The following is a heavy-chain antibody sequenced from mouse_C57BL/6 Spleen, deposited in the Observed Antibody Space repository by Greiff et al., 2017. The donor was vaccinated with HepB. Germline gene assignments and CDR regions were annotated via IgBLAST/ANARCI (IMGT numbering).Heavy chain of an antibody. CDR1: GFTFSDYG. V-gene: IGHV5-17*01. CDR2: ISSGSSTI. J-gene: IGHJ2*01. Sequence: EVKLQESGGGLVKPGGSLKLSCAASGFTFSDYGMHWVRQAPEKGLEWVAYISSGSSTIYYADTVKGRFTISRDNAKNTLFMQMTSLRSEDTAMYYCARHYGYFVDYWGQGTTLTVSS. D-gene: IGHD2-2*01. CDR3: ARHYGYFVDY.